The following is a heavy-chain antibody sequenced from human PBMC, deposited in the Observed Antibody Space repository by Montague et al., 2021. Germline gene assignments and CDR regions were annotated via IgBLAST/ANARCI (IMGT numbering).Heavy chain of an antibody. CDR2: IFYSGNT. CDR3: ARAEDYYGSGSYLGFDY. CDR1: GGSISSGGYY. V-gene: IGHV4-31*03. D-gene: IGHD3-10*01. Sequence: TLSLACTVSGGSISSGGYYWSWIRQLPGKGLEWIGYIFYSGNTYYNPSLKSRVTISVDTSKNQFSLKLSSVTAADTAVYYFARAEDYYGSGSYLGFDYWGQGTLVTVSS. J-gene: IGHJ4*02.